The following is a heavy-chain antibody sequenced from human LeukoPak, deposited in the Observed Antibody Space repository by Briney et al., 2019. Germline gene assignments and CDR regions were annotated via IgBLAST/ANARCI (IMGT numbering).Heavy chain of an antibody. Sequence: KPGGSLRLSCAASGLTFIYAWMSWVRQAPGKGLEWVGRIKSKGSGGTTDYAAPVKGRFTISRDDSKNTVYLQMNSLKTEETAIYYCIHIGSIPDRFDSWGQGTQVTVSS. V-gene: IGHV3-15*01. D-gene: IGHD2-21*01. J-gene: IGHJ4*02. CDR1: GLTFIYAW. CDR3: IHIGSIPDRFDS. CDR2: IKSKGSGGTT.